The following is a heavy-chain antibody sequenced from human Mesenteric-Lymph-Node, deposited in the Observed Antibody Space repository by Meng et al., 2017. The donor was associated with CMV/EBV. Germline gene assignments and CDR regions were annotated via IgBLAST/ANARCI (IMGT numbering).Heavy chain of an antibody. Sequence: SETLSLTCTVSGGSVSSGSFYWSWIRQPPGKGLEWVGYIYYTGNTNYNPSLKSRVTISIDASENQFSLKLVSVTAADTAVYYCAGGIYYYYGMDVWGQGTTVTVSS. D-gene: IGHD3-16*01. J-gene: IGHJ6*02. CDR2: IYYTGNT. CDR3: AGGIYYYYGMDV. CDR1: GGSVSSGSFY. V-gene: IGHV4-61*01.